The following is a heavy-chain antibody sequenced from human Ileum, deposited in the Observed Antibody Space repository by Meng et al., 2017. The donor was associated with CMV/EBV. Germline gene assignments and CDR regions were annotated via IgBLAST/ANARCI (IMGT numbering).Heavy chain of an antibody. CDR2: IDTNTGNP. V-gene: IGHV7-4-1*02. CDR1: GYTFTSNN. D-gene: IGHD1-26*01. Sequence: QVHLVQSGSELKKPGASVKVSCKTSGYTFTSNNIIWVRQAPGQGPEWRGWIDTNTGNPTYAQGFTGRFVFSLDTSVNTAYLEISSLKAEDTAVYYCARDGLSGRYFDYWGQGTLVTVSS. J-gene: IGHJ4*02. CDR3: ARDGLSGRYFDY.